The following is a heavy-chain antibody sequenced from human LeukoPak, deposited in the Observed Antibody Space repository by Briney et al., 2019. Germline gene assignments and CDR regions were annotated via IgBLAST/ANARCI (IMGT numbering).Heavy chain of an antibody. CDR1: GYTFTSYD. Sequence: GASVKVSCKASGYTFTSYDINWVRQATGQGLEWMGWMNPNSGNTGYAQKFQGRVTMTRNTSISTAYMELSSLRSEDTAVYYCARSFYTYYYGSGSYLPGYWGQGTLVTVSS. CDR3: ARSFYTYYYGSGSYLPGY. D-gene: IGHD3-10*01. J-gene: IGHJ4*02. CDR2: MNPNSGNT. V-gene: IGHV1-8*01.